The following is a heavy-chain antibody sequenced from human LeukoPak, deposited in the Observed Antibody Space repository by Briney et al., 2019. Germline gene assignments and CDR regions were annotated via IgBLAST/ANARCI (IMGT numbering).Heavy chain of an antibody. V-gene: IGHV3-74*01. CDR3: ARDPGISGVDY. Sequence: GGSLILSCAASGFTFSTHWMHWVRQAPRKGLVWVSRINADGGFTSYADSVKGRFTISRDNTENTLYLQMNSLTAEDTAVYYCARDPGISGVDYWGLGTLVTVSS. J-gene: IGHJ4*02. D-gene: IGHD2-15*01. CDR1: GFTFSTHW. CDR2: INADGGFT.